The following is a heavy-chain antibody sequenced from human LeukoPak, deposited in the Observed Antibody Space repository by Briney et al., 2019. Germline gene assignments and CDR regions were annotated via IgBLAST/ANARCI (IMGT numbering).Heavy chain of an antibody. CDR1: GYTLSSYD. J-gene: IGHJ5*02. CDR2: MNPITGST. D-gene: IGHD3-10*01. CDR3: ARVKRFPTVWFGP. V-gene: IGHV1-8*01. Sequence: ASVKVSCKASGYTLSSYDINWVRQAAGQGLEWMGWMNPITGSTAYAQKFRGRVTMTRDTSITTAFMELSSLRSDDTAIYYCARVKRFPTVWFGPWGQGTLVSVST.